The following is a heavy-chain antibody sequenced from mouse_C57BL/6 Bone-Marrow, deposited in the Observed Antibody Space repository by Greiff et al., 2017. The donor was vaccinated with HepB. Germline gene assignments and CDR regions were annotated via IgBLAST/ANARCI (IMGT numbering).Heavy chain of an antibody. D-gene: IGHD1-1*01. V-gene: IGHV14-4*01. CDR3: TAYGSSYYFDY. CDR2: IDPENGDT. J-gene: IGHJ2*01. Sequence: VHVKQSGAELVRPGASVKLSCTASGFNIKDDYMHWVKQRPEQGLEWIGWIDPENGDTEYASKFQGKATITADTSSNTAYLQLSSLTSEDTAVYYCTAYGSSYYFDYWGQGTTLTVSS. CDR1: GFNIKDDY.